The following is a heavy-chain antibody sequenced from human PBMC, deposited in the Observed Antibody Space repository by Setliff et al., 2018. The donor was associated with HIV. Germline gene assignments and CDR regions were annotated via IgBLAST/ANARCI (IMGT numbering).Heavy chain of an antibody. D-gene: IGHD3-22*01. CDR3: ARETYYYDNPQYYYYYMDV. CDR2: IYTSGST. Sequence: PSETLSLTCTVSGGSISSGSYYWSWIRQPAGKGLEWIGRIYTSGSTNYNPPLKSRVTISVDTSKNQFSLKLRSVTAADTAVYYCARETYYYDNPQYYYYYMDVWGKGTTVTVSS. CDR1: GGSISSGSYY. J-gene: IGHJ6*03. V-gene: IGHV4-61*02.